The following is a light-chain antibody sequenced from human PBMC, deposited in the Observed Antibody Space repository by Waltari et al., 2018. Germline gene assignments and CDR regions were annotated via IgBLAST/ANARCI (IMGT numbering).Light chain of an antibody. CDR2: STN. CDR1: SSNIGTRS. Sequence: QSVLTQPPSVSGTPGQRVSISCSRSSSNIGTRSVNWYQQVPGTAPKLLIYSTNQRPSGVPERFSGSKSGTSASLAISGLQSEDEADYYCATWDDSLNGLFGGGTKLTVL. CDR3: ATWDDSLNGL. V-gene: IGLV1-44*01. J-gene: IGLJ2*01.